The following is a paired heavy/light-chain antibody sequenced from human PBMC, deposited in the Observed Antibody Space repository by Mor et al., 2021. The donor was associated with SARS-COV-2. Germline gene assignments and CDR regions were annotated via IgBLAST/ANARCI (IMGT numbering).Heavy chain of an antibody. J-gene: IGHJ4*02. CDR3: ARRGKGALRFLEWLPVYFDY. CDR1: GGSFSGYY. CDR2: INHSGST. V-gene: IGHV4-34*01. Sequence: QVQLQQWGAGLLKPSETLSLTCAVYGGSFSGYYWSWIRQPPGKGLEWIGEINHSGSTNYNPSLKSRVTISVDTSKNQFSLKLSSVTAADTAVYYCARRGKGALRFLEWLPVYFDYWGQGTLVTVSS. D-gene: IGHD3-3*01.
Light chain of an antibody. CDR1: QSVLYSSNNKNY. V-gene: IGKV4-1*01. J-gene: IGKJ2*01. Sequence: DIVMTQSPDSLAVSLGERATINCKSSQSVLYSSNNKNYLAWYQQKPGQPPKLLIYWASTRESGVPDRFSGSGSGTDFTLTISSLQAEDVAVYYCQQYYSTPPFFGQGTKLEIK. CDR2: WAS. CDR3: QQYYSTPPF.